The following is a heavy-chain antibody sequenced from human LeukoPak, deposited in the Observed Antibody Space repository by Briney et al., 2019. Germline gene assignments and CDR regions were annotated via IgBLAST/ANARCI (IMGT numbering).Heavy chain of an antibody. CDR1: GGSISSYY. Sequence: KASETLSLTCTVSGGSISSYYWSWIRQPPRKGLEWIGYIYYSGSTNYNPSLKSRVTISVDTSKNQFSLKLSSVTAADTAVYYCARASEWEPAADAFDIWGQGTMVTVSS. D-gene: IGHD1-26*01. V-gene: IGHV4-59*01. CDR2: IYYSGST. CDR3: ARASEWEPAADAFDI. J-gene: IGHJ3*02.